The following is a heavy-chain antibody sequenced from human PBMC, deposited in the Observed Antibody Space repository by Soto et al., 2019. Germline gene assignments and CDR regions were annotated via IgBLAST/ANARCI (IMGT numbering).Heavy chain of an antibody. Sequence: SETLSITCTVSGGSISSSSYYWGWIRQPPGKGLEWIGSIYYSGSTYYNPSLKSRVTISVDTSKNQFSLKLSSVTAADTAVYYCARLNIVVVPAARVGNWFDPWGQGTLVTVSS. CDR1: GGSISSSSYY. V-gene: IGHV4-39*01. D-gene: IGHD2-2*01. CDR3: ARLNIVVVPAARVGNWFDP. J-gene: IGHJ5*02. CDR2: IYYSGST.